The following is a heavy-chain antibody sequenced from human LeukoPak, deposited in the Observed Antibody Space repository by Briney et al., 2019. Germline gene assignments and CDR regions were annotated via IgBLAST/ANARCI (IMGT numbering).Heavy chain of an antibody. D-gene: IGHD3-9*01. V-gene: IGHV3-23*01. Sequence: PGGSLRLSCAASGFTFSSYAMTWVRQAPGKGLEWVSSISGSGISTYYADSVKGRFTISRDNFRNTLYLQMNSLRAEDTALYYCVKGDNNILTGYYNSFDYWGQGTLVTVSS. CDR3: VKGDNNILTGYYNSFDY. CDR1: GFTFSSYA. CDR2: ISGSGIST. J-gene: IGHJ4*02.